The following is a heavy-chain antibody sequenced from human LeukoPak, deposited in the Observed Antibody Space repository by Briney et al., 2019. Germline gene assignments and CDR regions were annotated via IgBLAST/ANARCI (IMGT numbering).Heavy chain of an antibody. CDR2: LYIIGST. V-gene: IGHV3-66*01. CDR3: VRDRVSYGMDV. Sequence: GGSLRLSCEASGFPVNDNYMNWVRQAPGKGLEWVSVLYIIGSTYYADTVKGRFTISRDDSKNTLYLQMDSLRAEDTAVYYCVRDRVSYGMDVWGQGTRSPSP. CDR1: GFPVNDNY. J-gene: IGHJ6*02.